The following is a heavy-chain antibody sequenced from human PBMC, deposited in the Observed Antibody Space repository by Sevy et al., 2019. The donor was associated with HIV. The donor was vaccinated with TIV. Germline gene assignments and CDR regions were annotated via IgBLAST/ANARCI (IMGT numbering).Heavy chain of an antibody. CDR1: GGTFSSYA. Sequence: SVKVSCKASGGTFSSYAISWVRQAPGQGLEWMGGIIPIFGTANYAQKFQGRVTITADESTSTAYMELSSLRSEDTAVYYCARDRWVTMVRGVLYYWGQGTLVTVSS. CDR2: IIPIFGTA. V-gene: IGHV1-69*13. J-gene: IGHJ4*02. D-gene: IGHD3-10*01. CDR3: ARDRWVTMVRGVLYY.